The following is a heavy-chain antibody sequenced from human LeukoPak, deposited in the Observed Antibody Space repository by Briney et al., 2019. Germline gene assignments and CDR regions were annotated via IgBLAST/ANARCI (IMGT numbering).Heavy chain of an antibody. V-gene: IGHV5-51*01. D-gene: IGHD5-12*01. CDR2: IYPDDSDT. CDR3: ARRGGYDPYYYYYGMDV. J-gene: IGHJ6*02. Sequence: GESLKISCKGSGYRFTSYWIGWVRQMPGKGLEWMGIIYPDDSDTRYSPSFQGQVTISADRSITTAYLQWSSLKASDTAMYYCARRGGYDPYYYYYGMDVWGQGTTVTVSS. CDR1: GYRFTSYW.